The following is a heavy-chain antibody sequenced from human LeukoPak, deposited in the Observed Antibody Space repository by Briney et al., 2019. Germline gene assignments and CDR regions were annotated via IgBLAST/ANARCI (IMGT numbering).Heavy chain of an antibody. CDR2: ILDDGSNK. CDR3: AKLGYSYGDY. CDR1: GITFSDYG. J-gene: IGHJ4*02. V-gene: IGHV3-30*18. D-gene: IGHD5-18*01. Sequence: PGGSLRLSCTASGITFSDYGMNWVRQAPGKGLEWVALILDDGSNKFYADPVKGRFTISRDNSKNTLYLQMNSLRVEDTAVYYCAKLGYSYGDYWGQGTLVTVSS.